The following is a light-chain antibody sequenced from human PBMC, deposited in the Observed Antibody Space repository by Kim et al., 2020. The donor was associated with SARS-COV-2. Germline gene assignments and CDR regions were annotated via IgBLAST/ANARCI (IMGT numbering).Light chain of an antibody. CDR2: GAS. J-gene: IGKJ4*01. V-gene: IGKV3-15*01. Sequence: VTPGERATLSCRASQSVSSKLAWYQQKPGQAPRLLIYGASTRATDIPARFSGSGSWTEFTLTISSLQPEDFAVYYCQQYDKWPLTFGGGTKVDIK. CDR1: QSVSSK. CDR3: QQYDKWPLT.